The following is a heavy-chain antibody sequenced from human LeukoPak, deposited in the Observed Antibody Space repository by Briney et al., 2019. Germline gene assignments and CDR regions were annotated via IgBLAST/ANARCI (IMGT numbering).Heavy chain of an antibody. Sequence: ASVKVSCKASGYTLTGYYMHWVRQAPGQGLEWMGRINPNSGGTNYAQKFQGRVTMTRDTSISTAYMELSRLRSDDTAVYYCARYYCSSTSCYVGNWFDPWGQGTLVTVSS. V-gene: IGHV1-2*06. CDR3: ARYYCSSTSCYVGNWFDP. CDR2: INPNSGGT. CDR1: GYTLTGYY. D-gene: IGHD2-2*01. J-gene: IGHJ5*02.